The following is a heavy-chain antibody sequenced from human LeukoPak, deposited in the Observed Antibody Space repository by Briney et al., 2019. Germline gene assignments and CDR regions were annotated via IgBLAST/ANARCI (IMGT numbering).Heavy chain of an antibody. J-gene: IGHJ3*02. D-gene: IGHD3-22*01. CDR2: IRYDGSNK. V-gene: IGHV3-33*08. Sequence: GGSLRLSCAASGCTINTFGMNWVRQAPSKGLEWGAVIRYDGSNKYYADSVKGRFTISRDNSKNTLYLQMNSLRAEDTAVYYCANGEGYYDSSGAYDAFDIWGQGTMVTVSS. CDR1: GCTINTFG. CDR3: ANGEGYYDSSGAYDAFDI.